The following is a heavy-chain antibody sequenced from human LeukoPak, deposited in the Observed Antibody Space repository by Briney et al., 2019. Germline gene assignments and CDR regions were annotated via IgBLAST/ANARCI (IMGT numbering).Heavy chain of an antibody. V-gene: IGHV1-46*01. CDR3: ARDQYGDYSGRGAFEI. CDR1: GYTFSNYY. D-gene: IGHD4-17*01. CDR2: INPSGDRT. J-gene: IGHJ3*02. Sequence: PWASVKVSCKASGYTFSNYYMHWVRQAPGQGLEWMGIINPSGDRTGYAQNFQGRLTMTRDMSTSTLYMELSSLRSEDTAMYFCARDQYGDYSGRGAFEIWGQGTMVTVSS.